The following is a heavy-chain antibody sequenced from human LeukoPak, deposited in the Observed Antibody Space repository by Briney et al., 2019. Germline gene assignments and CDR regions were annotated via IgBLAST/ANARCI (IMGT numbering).Heavy chain of an antibody. Sequence: GGSLRLSCAASGFTLNRYDMHWVRQAPGEGLEWVSSIGTAGDTHYPDSVKGRFTISREIAKNSFYLQMNTLGAGDTAVYFCARSHPDYLFWRGYYFADWGQGTLVTVYS. V-gene: IGHV3-13*01. J-gene: IGHJ4*02. D-gene: IGHD3-3*01. CDR3: ARSHPDYLFWRGYYFAD. CDR1: GFTLNRYD. CDR2: IGTAGDT.